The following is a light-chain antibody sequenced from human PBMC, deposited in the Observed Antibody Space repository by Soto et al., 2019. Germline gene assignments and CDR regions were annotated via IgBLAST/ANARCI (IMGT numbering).Light chain of an antibody. CDR3: AAWDDSLSGVV. V-gene: IGLV1-47*02. J-gene: IGLJ3*02. CDR2: SRN. Sequence: QSVLTQPPSASGTPGQRVTISCSGSGSNIGSNYVFWYQHLPGTAPKLLIYSRNLRPSGVPDRFSGSTSGTSASLAISGLRSEDEGDYHCAAWDDSLSGVVFGGGTKLTVL. CDR1: GSNIGSNY.